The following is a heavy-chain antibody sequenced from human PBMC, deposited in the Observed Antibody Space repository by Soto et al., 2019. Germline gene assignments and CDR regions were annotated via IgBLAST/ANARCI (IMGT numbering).Heavy chain of an antibody. CDR3: ARDRVTMVRGVTLYYGMDV. D-gene: IGHD3-10*01. V-gene: IGHV3-13*01. J-gene: IGHJ6*02. Sequence: GSLRLSCAASGFTFSSYDMHWVRQATGKGLEWVSAIGTAGDTYYPGSVKGRFTISRENAKNSLYLQMNSLRAGDTAVYYCARDRVTMVRGVTLYYGMDVWGQGTTVTVSS. CDR2: IGTAGDT. CDR1: GFTFSSYD.